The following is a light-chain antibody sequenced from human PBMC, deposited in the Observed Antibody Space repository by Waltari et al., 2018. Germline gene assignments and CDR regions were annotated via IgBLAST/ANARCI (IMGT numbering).Light chain of an antibody. CDR1: QTILTW. Sequence: DTQVTQSPSTLSASVGDSFTITCRASQTILTWMAWYQQKPGKAPKLLIYKASRLESGVPSRFSGTASGTEFTLTISSLQPDDSATYYCQQYHDYSTFGQGTKLEIK. CDR2: KAS. CDR3: QQYHDYST. V-gene: IGKV1-5*03. J-gene: IGKJ2*01.